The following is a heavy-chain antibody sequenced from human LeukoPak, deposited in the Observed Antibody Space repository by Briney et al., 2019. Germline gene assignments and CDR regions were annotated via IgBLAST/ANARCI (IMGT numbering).Heavy chain of an antibody. CDR1: GFTFSSYA. CDR2: ISGSGGST. J-gene: IGHJ3*02. V-gene: IGHV3-23*01. CDR3: AKDRFYYDSSGIDAFDI. D-gene: IGHD3-22*01. Sequence: GSLRLSCAASGFTFSSYAMSWVRQAPGKGLEWVSAISGSGGSTYYADSVKGRFTISRDNSKNTLYLQMNSLRAEDTAVYYCAKDRFYYDSSGIDAFDIWGQGTMVTVSS.